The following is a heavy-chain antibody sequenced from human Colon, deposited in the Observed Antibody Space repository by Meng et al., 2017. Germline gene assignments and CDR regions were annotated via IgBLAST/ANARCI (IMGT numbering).Heavy chain of an antibody. J-gene: IGHJ3*02. Sequence: GGSLRLSCAASGFAFDTYAMSWVRQAPGKGLEWVSSLGGGDYIFYADSVKGHFTISRDNSKNTLYLQMNSLRAEDTAVYYCVKDRESYNSVWDAFDIWGQGTMVTVSS. CDR1: GFAFDTYA. CDR3: VKDRESYNSVWDAFDI. D-gene: IGHD1-20*01. CDR2: LGGGDYI. V-gene: IGHV3-23*01.